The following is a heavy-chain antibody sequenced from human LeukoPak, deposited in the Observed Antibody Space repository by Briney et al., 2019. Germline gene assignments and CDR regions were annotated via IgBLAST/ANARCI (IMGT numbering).Heavy chain of an antibody. J-gene: IGHJ6*03. CDR2: IRYDGSNK. CDR3: ARARGSYDFWSGYNYYYYYMDV. D-gene: IGHD3-3*01. V-gene: IGHV3-30*02. CDR1: GFTFSSYG. Sequence: PGGSLRLSCAASGFTFSSYGMHWVRQAPGKGLEWVAFIRYDGSNKYYADSVKGRFTISRDNSKNTLYLQMNSLRAEDTAVYYCARARGSYDFWSGYNYYYYYMDVWGKGTTVTVSS.